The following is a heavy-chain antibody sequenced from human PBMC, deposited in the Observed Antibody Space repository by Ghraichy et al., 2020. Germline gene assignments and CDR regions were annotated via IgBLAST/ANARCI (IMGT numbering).Heavy chain of an antibody. CDR2: ISGDGGST. CDR1: GFTFDDYA. CDR3: AKDMLGAFDI. J-gene: IGHJ3*02. V-gene: IGHV3-43*02. D-gene: IGHD3-16*01. Sequence: GASLNISCATSGFTFDDYAMHWVRQAPGKGLEWVSLISGDGGSTYYEDSVKGRFTISRDNSKKSLYVQMNSLRTEDTALYYCAKDMLGAFDIWGQGTMLTVSS.